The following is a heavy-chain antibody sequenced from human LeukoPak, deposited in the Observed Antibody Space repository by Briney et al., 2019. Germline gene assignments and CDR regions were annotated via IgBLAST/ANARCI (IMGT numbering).Heavy chain of an antibody. CDR1: EFTFSSYS. V-gene: IGHV3-48*01. CDR3: ARGGGLDV. J-gene: IGHJ6*02. D-gene: IGHD3-16*01. CDR2: NTNSGNSK. Sequence: GGSLRLSCAASEFTFSSYSMNWVRQAPGKGLEWVSYNTNSGNSKSYADSVKGRLTISRNNSKNTLHLQMNGLRAEDTAVYYCARGGGLDVWGQGATVTVSS.